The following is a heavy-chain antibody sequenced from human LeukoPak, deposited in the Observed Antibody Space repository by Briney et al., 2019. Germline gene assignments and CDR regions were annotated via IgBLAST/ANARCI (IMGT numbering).Heavy chain of an antibody. CDR3: AKGPDIVVVPAAPPVNYFDY. D-gene: IGHD2-2*01. CDR1: GFTFDDYA. V-gene: IGHV3-9*01. J-gene: IGHJ4*02. CDR2: ISWNSGSI. Sequence: GGSLRLSCAASGFTFDDYARHWVRQAPGKGLEWASGISWNSGSIGYADSVKGRFTISRDNAKNSLYLQMNSLRAEDTALYYCAKGPDIVVVPAAPPVNYFDYWGQGTLVTVSS.